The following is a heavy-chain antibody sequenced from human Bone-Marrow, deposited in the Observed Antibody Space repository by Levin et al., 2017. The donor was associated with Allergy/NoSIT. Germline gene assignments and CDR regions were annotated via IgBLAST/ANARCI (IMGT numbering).Heavy chain of an antibody. CDR3: ARATGSGINM. CDR2: IIPKPDIA. CDR1: GGTFNSYT. J-gene: IGHJ3*02. Sequence: ASVKVSCKASGGTFNSYTINWVRQAPGQGLEWMGRIIPKPDIANYAEKFQGRVTITADKSTNTVYMELSSLRSEDTAVYYCARATGSGINMWGQGTMVTVS. V-gene: IGHV1-69*02. D-gene: IGHD2-21*01.